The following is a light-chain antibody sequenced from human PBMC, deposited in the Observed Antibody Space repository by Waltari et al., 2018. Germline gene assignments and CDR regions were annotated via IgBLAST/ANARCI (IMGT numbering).Light chain of an antibody. V-gene: IGLV3-25*03. J-gene: IGLJ2*01. Sequence: SYELPQPPSVSVSPGQTARITCSGDALSKQLGYWYQQKSGRAPVLMIYTDSGRPSGIPERFSGSSSGTTVTLTISAVQPEDEADYYCQSAHSNGSDVVFGGGTKLTVL. CDR2: TDS. CDR1: ALSKQL. CDR3: QSAHSNGSDVV.